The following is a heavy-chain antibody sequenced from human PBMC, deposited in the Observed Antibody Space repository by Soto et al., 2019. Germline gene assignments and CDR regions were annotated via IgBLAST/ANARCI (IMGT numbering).Heavy chain of an antibody. CDR2: ISSSSYI. D-gene: IGHD4-17*01. CDR3: ARGVAYGARYDAFDI. J-gene: IGHJ3*02. V-gene: IGHV3-21*01. CDR1: GFTFSSYS. Sequence: SLILSCAASGFTFSSYSMDWVRQAPGKGLEWVSSISSSSYIYYADSVKGRFTISRDNAKSSLYLQMNSLRAEDTAVYYCARGVAYGARYDAFDIWGLGTMVTVSS.